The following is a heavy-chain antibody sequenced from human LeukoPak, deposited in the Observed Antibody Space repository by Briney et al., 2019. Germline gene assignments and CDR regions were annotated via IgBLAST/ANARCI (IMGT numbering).Heavy chain of an antibody. D-gene: IGHD6-13*01. Sequence: PGASLRLSCAGSRIAFRGYAMSWVRQAPGKGLEWVSTITGSGVSTYYAASAKGRFTISRDNSKSTLYLQMNSLRADDTAIYYCAKDPGGTWYGYFDYWGQGTLVTVSS. CDR1: RIAFRGYA. CDR3: AKDPGGTWYGYFDY. V-gene: IGHV3-23*01. CDR2: ITGSGVST. J-gene: IGHJ4*02.